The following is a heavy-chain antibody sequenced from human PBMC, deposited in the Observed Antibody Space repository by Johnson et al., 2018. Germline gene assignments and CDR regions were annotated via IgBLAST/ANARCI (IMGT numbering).Heavy chain of an antibody. J-gene: IGHJ6*02. Sequence: QVQLQESGPGLVKPSETXSLTCTVSGGSISPYYWSWIRQPPGQGLEWIGYINSRGTTNYNPSVEIRITILADTSKNQISLKLRSVTAADTAVYFCVREAYCPNSVCQYNGMDVWGQGTMVTVSS. CDR1: GGSISPYY. V-gene: IGHV4-59*01. CDR3: VREAYCPNSVCQYNGMDV. D-gene: IGHD2-8*01. CDR2: INSRGTT.